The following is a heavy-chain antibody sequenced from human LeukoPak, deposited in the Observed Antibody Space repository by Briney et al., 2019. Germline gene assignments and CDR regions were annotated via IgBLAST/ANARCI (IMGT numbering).Heavy chain of an antibody. V-gene: IGHV3-9*01. Sequence: GGSLRLSCAASGFTFDDYAMHWVRQAPGKGLEWVSGISWNSGSIGHADSVKGRFTISRDNAKNSLYLQMNSLRPEDTALYYCAKDIGLGIDYWGRGTLVTVSS. D-gene: IGHD3-10*01. CDR1: GFTFDDYA. J-gene: IGHJ4*02. CDR3: AKDIGLGIDY. CDR2: ISWNSGSI.